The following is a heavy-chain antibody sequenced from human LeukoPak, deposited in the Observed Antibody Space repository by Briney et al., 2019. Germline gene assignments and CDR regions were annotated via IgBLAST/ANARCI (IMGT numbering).Heavy chain of an antibody. J-gene: IGHJ4*02. CDR3: ARGHCTNGVCYNFDY. Sequence: ASVKVSCKASGYTFTGYYMHWVRQAPGQGLEWMGWINPNSGGTNYAQKFQGGVTMTRDTSISTAYMELSRLRSDDTAVYYCARGHCTNGVCYNFDYWGQGTLVTVSS. CDR2: INPNSGGT. V-gene: IGHV1-2*02. CDR1: GYTFTGYY. D-gene: IGHD2-8*01.